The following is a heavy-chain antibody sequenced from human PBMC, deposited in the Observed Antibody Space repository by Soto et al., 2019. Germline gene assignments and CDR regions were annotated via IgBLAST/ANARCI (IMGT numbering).Heavy chain of an antibody. V-gene: IGHV3-30*18. CDR1: GFTFSSYG. CDR2: ISYDGSNK. CDR3: AKATWGAFDI. D-gene: IGHD1-26*01. J-gene: IGHJ3*02. Sequence: GGSLRLSCAASGFTFSSYGMHWVRQAPGKGLEWVAVISYDGSNKYYADSVKGRFTISRDNSKNTLYLQMNSLRAEDTAVYYCAKATWGAFDIWGQGTMVTLSS.